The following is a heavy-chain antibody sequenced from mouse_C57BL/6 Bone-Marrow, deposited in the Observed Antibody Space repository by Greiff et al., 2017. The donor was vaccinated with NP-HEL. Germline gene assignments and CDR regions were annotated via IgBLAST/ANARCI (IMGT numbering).Heavy chain of an antibody. V-gene: IGHV1-81*01. CDR2: IYPRSGNT. J-gene: IGHJ4*01. Sequence: QVQLQQSGAELARPGASVTLSCKASGYTFTSYGISWVKQRTGQGLEWIGEIYPRSGNTYYNEKFKGKATLTADKSSSTAYMELRSLTSKDSAVYYCAREGDPRAMDYWGQGTSVTVSS. CDR3: AREGDPRAMDY. CDR1: GYTFTSYG.